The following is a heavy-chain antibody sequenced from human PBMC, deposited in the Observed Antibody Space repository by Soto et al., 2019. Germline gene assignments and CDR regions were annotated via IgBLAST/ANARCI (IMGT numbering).Heavy chain of an antibody. CDR1: GFTFDDYA. J-gene: IGHJ4*02. D-gene: IGHD3-3*02. CDR3: AKHLTSLVSMCAY. CDR2: ISWNSASI. Sequence: EVQLVESGGALVQPGRSLRLSCAASGFTFDDYAMHWVRQAPGKGPEWVSGISWNSASIGYADSVKGRFTISRDNAKQSLYLQMNTLRPEDTAVYFCAKHLTSLVSMCAYWGQGTLVTVSS. V-gene: IGHV3-9*01.